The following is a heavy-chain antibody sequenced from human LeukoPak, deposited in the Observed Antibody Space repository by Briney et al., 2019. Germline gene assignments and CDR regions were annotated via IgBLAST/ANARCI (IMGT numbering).Heavy chain of an antibody. CDR3: TAGTGRSDFDY. CDR1: GCTFNNAW. D-gene: IGHD1/OR15-1a*01. CDR2: VKSKTDGGTT. J-gene: IGHJ4*02. Sequence: PGGSLRLSCAASGCTFNNAWKSWVCQAPGKGLKWVGRVKSKTDGGTTDYAAPVKGRFTISRDDSKNMLYLQMNSLKTEDTAVYYCTAGTGRSDFDYWGQGTLVTVSS. V-gene: IGHV3-15*01.